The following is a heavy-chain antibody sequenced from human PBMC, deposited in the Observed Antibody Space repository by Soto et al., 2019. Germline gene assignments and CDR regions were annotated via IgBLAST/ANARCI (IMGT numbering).Heavy chain of an antibody. D-gene: IGHD3-10*01. CDR2: TSYSGTT. CDR3: AREPGV. CDR1: GGSMSSGIYY. J-gene: IGHJ4*02. V-gene: IGHV4-31*03. Sequence: SETLSLTCTVSGGSMSSGIYYWSWIRQPPGKGLECIGFTSYSGTTYYNTSLWSRVSMSVDTSKNQFSLKLSSVTAADTAVYYCAREPGVWGQGTLVTVSS.